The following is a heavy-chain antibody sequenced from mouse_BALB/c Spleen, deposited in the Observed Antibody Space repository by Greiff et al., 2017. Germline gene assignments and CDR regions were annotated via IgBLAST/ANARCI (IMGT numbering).Heavy chain of an antibody. D-gene: IGHD1-2*01. Sequence: QVQLKESGPGLVAPSQSLSITCTVSGFSLTSYGVHWVRQPPGKGLEWLGVIWAGGSTNYNSALMSRLSISKDNSKSQVFLKMNSLQTDDTAMYYCARAGAFITTATGAMDYWGQGTSVTVSS. CDR3: ARAGAFITTATGAMDY. V-gene: IGHV2-9*02. CDR1: GFSLTSYG. J-gene: IGHJ4*01. CDR2: IWAGGST.